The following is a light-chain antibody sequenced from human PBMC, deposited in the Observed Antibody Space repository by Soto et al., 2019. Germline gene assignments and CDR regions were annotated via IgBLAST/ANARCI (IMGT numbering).Light chain of an antibody. CDR3: QQYDNYDIT. V-gene: IGKV1-33*01. J-gene: IGKJ5*01. Sequence: DIQMTQSPSSLSASVGDTVTITCQASQDINKFLNWYQQKPGKAPKLLIYDVSNLETGVPSRFSGSGSETHFTPTINSLQPEDIATYYCQQYDNYDITFGQGTRLEIK. CDR2: DVS. CDR1: QDINKF.